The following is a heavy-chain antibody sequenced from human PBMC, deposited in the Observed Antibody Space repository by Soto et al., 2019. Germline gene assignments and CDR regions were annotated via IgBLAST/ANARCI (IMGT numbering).Heavy chain of an antibody. CDR2: INHSGST. D-gene: IGHD3-22*01. CDR1: GGSFSGYY. J-gene: IGHJ4*02. CDR3: ASNHDSSGYYYSDY. Sequence: QVQLQQWGAGLLKPSETLSLTCAVYGGSFSGYYWSWIRQPPGKGLELIGEINHSGSTNYNPSLKSRVTISVDTSKNQFSLKLSSVTAADTAVYYCASNHDSSGYYYSDYWGQGTLVTVSS. V-gene: IGHV4-34*01.